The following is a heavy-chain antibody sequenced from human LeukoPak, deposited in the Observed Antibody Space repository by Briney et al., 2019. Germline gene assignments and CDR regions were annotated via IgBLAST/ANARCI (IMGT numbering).Heavy chain of an antibody. J-gene: IGHJ4*02. CDR1: GFTFSSYS. CDR2: ISETSSFM. D-gene: IGHD3-16*02. V-gene: IGHV3-48*01. CDR3: ARDYLWGSYRFFDY. Sequence: GRSLRLSCAASGFTFSSYSMNWVRQAPGKGLEWISYISETSSFMYYADSVKGRFTISRDNAKNSLYLQMSSLRAEDTAVYYCARDYLWGSYRFFDYWGQGTLVTVSS.